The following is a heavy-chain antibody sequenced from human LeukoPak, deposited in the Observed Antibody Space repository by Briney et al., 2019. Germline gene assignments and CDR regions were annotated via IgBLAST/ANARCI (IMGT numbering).Heavy chain of an antibody. D-gene: IGHD3-10*01. CDR2: IYPNNGAT. V-gene: IGHV1-2*02. CDR3: ARDGPAQMVDFDY. Sequence: ASVRVSCTASGYTFSGTGWYLYWLRPAPGQGLECVGWIYPNNGATGYAQKFQGRVAMTRDTSISTAYMELSRLRPDDTAVYYCARDGPAQMVDFDYWGQGTLVTVSS. CDR1: GYTFSGTGWY. J-gene: IGHJ4*02.